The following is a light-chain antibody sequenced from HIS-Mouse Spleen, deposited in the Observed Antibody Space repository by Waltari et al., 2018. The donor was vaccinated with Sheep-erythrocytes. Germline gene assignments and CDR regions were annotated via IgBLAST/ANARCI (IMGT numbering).Light chain of an antibody. V-gene: IGLV3-1*01. CDR2: QDS. CDR1: KVGDKR. CDR3: QAWDSSTVV. Sequence: SYELTQPPSVSVSPGQTASITCSGDKVGDKRACWYHQKPGQSPVLVIYQDSKRPSGIPERFSGSNSGNTATLTISGAQAMDEADYYCQAWDSSTVVFGGGTKLTVL. J-gene: IGLJ2*01.